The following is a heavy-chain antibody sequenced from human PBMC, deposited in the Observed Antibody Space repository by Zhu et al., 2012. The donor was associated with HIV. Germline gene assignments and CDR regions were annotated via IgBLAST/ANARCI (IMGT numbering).Heavy chain of an antibody. CDR1: GGSISSYY. CDR2: IYYSGST. J-gene: IGHJ2*01. V-gene: IGHV4-59*01. Sequence: QVRLQESGPGLVKPSETLSLTYTVSGGSISSYYWSWIRQPPGKGLEWIGYIYYSGSTNYNPSLKSRVTISVDTSKNQFSLKLSSVTAADTAVYYCAREPEDGYNYWYFNLVGPWHPGHCPPQ. CDR3: AREPEDGYNYWYFNL. D-gene: IGHD5-24*01.